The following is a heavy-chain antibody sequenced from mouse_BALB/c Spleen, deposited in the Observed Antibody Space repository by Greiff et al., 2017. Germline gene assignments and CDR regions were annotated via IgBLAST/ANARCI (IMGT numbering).Heavy chain of an antibody. Sequence: LEWVATISSGGSYTYYPDSVKGRFTISRDNAKNTLYLQMSSLRSEDTAMYYCARDITTVGAYWGQGTLVTVSA. CDR2: ISSGGSYT. J-gene: IGHJ3*01. CDR3: ARDITTVGAY. V-gene: IGHV5-9-3*01. D-gene: IGHD1-1*01.